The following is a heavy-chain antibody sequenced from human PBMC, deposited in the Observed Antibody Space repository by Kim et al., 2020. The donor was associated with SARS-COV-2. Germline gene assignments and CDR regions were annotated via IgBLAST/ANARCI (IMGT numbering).Heavy chain of an antibody. D-gene: IGHD2-21*02. CDR2: INAGNGNT. J-gene: IGHJ4*02. CDR3: ARVVVVTASPWYFDY. CDR1: GYTFTSYA. V-gene: IGHV1-3*01. Sequence: ASVKVSCKASGYTFTSYAMHWVRQAPGQRLEWMGWINAGNGNTKYSQKFQGRVTITRDTSASTAYMELSSLRSEDTAVYYCARVVVVTASPWYFDYWGQGTLVTVSS.